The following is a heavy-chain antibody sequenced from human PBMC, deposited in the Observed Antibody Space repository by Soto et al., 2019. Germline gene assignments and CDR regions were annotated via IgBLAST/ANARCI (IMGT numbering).Heavy chain of an antibody. J-gene: IGHJ4*02. CDR3: ARVDDYGDYDYFDY. D-gene: IGHD4-17*01. Sequence: SETLSLTCTVSGGPISSGDYYWSWIRQPPGKGLEWIGYIYYSGSTYYNPSLKSQVTISVDTSKNQFSLKLSSVTAADTAVYYCARVDDYGDYDYFDYWGQGTLVTVSS. V-gene: IGHV4-30-4*01. CDR1: GGPISSGDYY. CDR2: IYYSGST.